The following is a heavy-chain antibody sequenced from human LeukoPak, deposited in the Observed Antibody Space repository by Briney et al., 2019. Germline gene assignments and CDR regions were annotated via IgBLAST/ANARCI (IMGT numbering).Heavy chain of an antibody. CDR1: GGSITFGSYY. CDR3: ARARVIPASFDD. V-gene: IGHV4-61*02. D-gene: IGHD3-16*02. J-gene: IGHJ4*02. CDR2: IYTSGRT. Sequence: SETLSLTCTVSGGSITFGSYYWTWIRRPAGKGLEWIGRIYTSGRTFYNPSLKSRVTIPMDTSMNQFSLRLNSVTAADTAVYYCARARVIPASFDDWGQGALVTVSS.